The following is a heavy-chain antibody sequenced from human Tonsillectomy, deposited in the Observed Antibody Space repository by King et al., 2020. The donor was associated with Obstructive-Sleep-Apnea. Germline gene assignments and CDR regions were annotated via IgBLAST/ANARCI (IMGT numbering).Heavy chain of an antibody. V-gene: IGHV4-59*01. CDR2: IYYSGST. CDR1: GGSISSYY. J-gene: IGHJ2*01. Sequence: VQLQESGPGLVKPSETLSLTCTVSGGSISSYYWSWIRQPPGKGLEWIGYIYYSGSTNYNPSLKSRVTISVDTSKNQFSLKLSSVTAADTAFYYCGRVDPWYFDLWGRGTLVTVSS. CDR3: GRVDPWYFDL.